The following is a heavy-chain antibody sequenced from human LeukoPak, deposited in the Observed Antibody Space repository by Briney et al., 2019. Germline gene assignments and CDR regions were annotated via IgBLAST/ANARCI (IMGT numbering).Heavy chain of an antibody. CDR3: ARGGSSGFALHFDY. D-gene: IGHD6-19*01. Sequence: ASVKVSCKASGYTITNNYMHWVRQAPGQGLEWMGVINPSGTGTSYAQKFQGRITMSRDTSISTAYMELSRLRSDDTAVYYCARGGSSGFALHFDYWGQGTLVTVSS. V-gene: IGHV1-46*01. CDR1: GYTITNNY. J-gene: IGHJ4*02. CDR2: INPSGTGT.